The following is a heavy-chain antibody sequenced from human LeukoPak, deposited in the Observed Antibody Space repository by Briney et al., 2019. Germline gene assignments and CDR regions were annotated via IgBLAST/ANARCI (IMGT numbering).Heavy chain of an antibody. Sequence: ASVKVSCKASGYTFSTYAINWVRQAPGQGLEWMGWINTNTGNPTYAQGFTGRFVFSLDTSVSTADLQISSLKAEDTAVYYCARRAGAYSHPYDYWGQGTLVTVSS. J-gene: IGHJ4*02. D-gene: IGHD4/OR15-4a*01. CDR2: INTNTGNP. V-gene: IGHV7-4-1*02. CDR3: ARRAGAYSHPYDY. CDR1: GYTFSTYA.